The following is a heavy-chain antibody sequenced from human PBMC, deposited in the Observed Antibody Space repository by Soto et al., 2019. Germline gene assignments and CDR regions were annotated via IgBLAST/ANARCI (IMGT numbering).Heavy chain of an antibody. D-gene: IGHD1-1*01. J-gene: IGHJ6*02. V-gene: IGHV3-30-3*01. Sequence: QVHLVESGGGVVQPGKSLRLSCVASGFTFDTYGIHWVRQAPGKGLQWVALISYEGSNTYYADSVRGRFTISRDNSKNILYLKMNTLRPEDTGVYYCARVTPGNNLYYFSGLDFWGQGTSVTVSS. CDR2: ISYEGSNT. CDR1: GFTFDTYG. CDR3: ARVTPGNNLYYFSGLDF.